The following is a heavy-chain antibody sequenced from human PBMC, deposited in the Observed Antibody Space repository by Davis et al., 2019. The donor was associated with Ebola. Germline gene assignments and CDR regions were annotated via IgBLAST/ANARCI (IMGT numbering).Heavy chain of an antibody. Sequence: SETLSLTCAVYGGSFSFYYWSWIRQPPGKGLEWIGYIYYSGSTNYNPSLKSRVTISVDTSKNQFSLKLSSVTAADTAVYYCARGRRYSYGPPRYWGQGTLVTVSS. CDR3: ARGRRYSYGPPRY. D-gene: IGHD5-18*01. CDR1: GGSFSFYY. J-gene: IGHJ4*02. V-gene: IGHV4-59*12. CDR2: IYYSGST.